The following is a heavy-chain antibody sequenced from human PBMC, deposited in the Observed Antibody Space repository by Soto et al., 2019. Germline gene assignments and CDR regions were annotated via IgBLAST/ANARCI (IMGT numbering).Heavy chain of an antibody. CDR2: ISSSSSTI. V-gene: IGHV3-48*02. CDR3: ARGQVAGGSMDYYYYGMDV. Sequence: GGSLRLSCAASGFTFSSYSMNWVRQAPGKGLEWVSYISSSSSTIYYADSVKGRLTISSDKAKNSLYLQMNSLRDEDTAVYYCARGQVAGGSMDYYYYGMDVWGQGTTVTVSS. J-gene: IGHJ6*02. D-gene: IGHD6-19*01. CDR1: GFTFSSYS.